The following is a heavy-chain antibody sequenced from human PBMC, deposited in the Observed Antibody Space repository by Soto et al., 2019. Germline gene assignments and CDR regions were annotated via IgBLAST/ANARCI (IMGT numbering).Heavy chain of an antibody. CDR2: ISGSGGDT. Sequence: GGSLRLSCAASGFTFSTFAMSWVRQAPGRGPKWVSGISGSGGDTYYADSVKGRVTVSRDNSKNTLSLQMNSLRAEDTAVYYCATSRITIFGVVYNFDHWGQGTLVTVSS. CDR1: GFTFSTFA. D-gene: IGHD3-3*01. J-gene: IGHJ4*02. V-gene: IGHV3-23*01. CDR3: ATSRITIFGVVYNFDH.